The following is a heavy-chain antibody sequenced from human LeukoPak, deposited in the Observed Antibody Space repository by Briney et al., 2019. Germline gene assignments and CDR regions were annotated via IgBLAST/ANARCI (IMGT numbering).Heavy chain of an antibody. CDR3: ARMGGYSGYATH. D-gene: IGHD5-12*01. CDR2: INQSGST. J-gene: IGHJ4*02. V-gene: IGHV4-34*01. CDR1: GGSFSDHY. Sequence: SETLSLTCAVRGGSFSDHYWNWIRQPPGKGLEWIGEINQSGSTNYNPSLKSRVTISLDTSKNQFSLNLGSVTAADTAVYFCARMGGYSGYATHWGQGTLVTVSS.